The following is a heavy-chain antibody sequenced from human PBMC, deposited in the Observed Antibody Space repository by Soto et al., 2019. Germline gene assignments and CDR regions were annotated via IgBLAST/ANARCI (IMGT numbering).Heavy chain of an antibody. Sequence: QVQLVEPGGGVVQPGRSLRLSCAASGFTFSSYGMHWVRQAPGKGLEWVAVISYGGSNKYYADSVKGRFTIFRDNSKNTLYLQMNSLRAEDTAVYYCAKELGRDCYHLGCRGFDPWGQGTLVTVSS. V-gene: IGHV3-30*18. CDR1: GFTFSSYG. J-gene: IGHJ5*02. D-gene: IGHD2-21*01. CDR3: AKELGRDCYHLGCRGFDP. CDR2: ISYGGSNK.